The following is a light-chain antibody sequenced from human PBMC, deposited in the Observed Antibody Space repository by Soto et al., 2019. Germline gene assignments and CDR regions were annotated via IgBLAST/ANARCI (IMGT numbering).Light chain of an antibody. Sequence: GDRVPITCRASQSISSYLNWYQQKPGKAPKLLIYAASSLQSGVPSRFSGSGSGTDFTLTISSLQPEDFATYYCQQSYSTPRFGGGTKVEIK. CDR3: QQSYSTPR. J-gene: IGKJ4*01. V-gene: IGKV1-39*01. CDR2: AAS. CDR1: QSISSY.